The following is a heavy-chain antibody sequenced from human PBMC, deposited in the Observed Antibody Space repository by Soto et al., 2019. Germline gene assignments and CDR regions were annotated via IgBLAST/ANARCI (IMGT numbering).Heavy chain of an antibody. D-gene: IGHD6-13*01. CDR1: GVTFITHA. Sequence: GSLRLSCAASGVTFITHAMHWVRQSAGKGLEYVSAISSNGASTYYANSVKGRFTISRDNSKNTLYLQMNSLRAEDPAVYYCAKGDNSWSRFDYWGQGTLVTVSS. J-gene: IGHJ4*02. CDR2: ISSNGAST. V-gene: IGHV3-64*01. CDR3: AKGDNSWSRFDY.